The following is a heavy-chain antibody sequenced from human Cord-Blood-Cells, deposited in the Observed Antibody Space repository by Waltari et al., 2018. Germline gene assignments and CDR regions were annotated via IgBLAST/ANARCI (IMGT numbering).Heavy chain of an antibody. CDR2: INPNSGGT. V-gene: IGHV1-2*04. CDR1: GYTFTGYY. J-gene: IGHJ6*02. CDR3: ARGFLAYCGGDCYSHYYGMDV. D-gene: IGHD2-21*01. Sequence: QVQLVQSGAEVKKPGASVKVSCKASGYTFTGYYMHCVRQAPGQGLEWMGWINPNSGGTNYAQKFQGWVTMTRDTSISTAYMELSRLRSDDTAVYYCARGFLAYCGGDCYSHYYGMDVWGQGTTVTVSS.